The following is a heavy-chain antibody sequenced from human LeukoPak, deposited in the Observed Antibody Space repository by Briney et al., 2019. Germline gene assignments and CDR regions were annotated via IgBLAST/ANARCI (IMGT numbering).Heavy chain of an antibody. CDR2: IYPDDSDT. CDR3: VRQSLGEFNY. J-gene: IGHJ4*02. CDR1: GYSFYTYW. V-gene: IGHV5-51*01. D-gene: IGHD3-10*01. Sequence: GESLKTSCKGSGYSFYTYWIAWLRQMPGKGLEWMGIIYPDDSDTRYSPSFQGQVTISADKSIDTAYLQWRSLKASDTGMYYCVRQSLGEFNYWGQGTLVTVSS.